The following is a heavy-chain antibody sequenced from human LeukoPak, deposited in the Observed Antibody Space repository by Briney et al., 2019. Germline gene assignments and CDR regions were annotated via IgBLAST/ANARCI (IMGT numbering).Heavy chain of an antibody. CDR1: GFTFSSYS. CDR2: ISSSSSYI. D-gene: IGHD5-18*01. J-gene: IGHJ4*02. V-gene: IGHV3-21*01. Sequence: PGGSLRLSCAASGFTFSSYSMNWVRQAPGKGLEWVSSISSSSSYIYYADSVKGRFTTSRDNAKNSLYLQMNSLRAEDTAVYYCARLAAMGFDYWGQGTLVTVSS. CDR3: ARLAAMGFDY.